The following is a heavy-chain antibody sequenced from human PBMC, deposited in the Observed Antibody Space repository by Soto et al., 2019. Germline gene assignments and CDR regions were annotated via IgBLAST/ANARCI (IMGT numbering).Heavy chain of an antibody. D-gene: IGHD3-22*01. CDR2: IYHSGNT. CDR1: GDSISSGDYY. J-gene: IGHJ4*02. Sequence: SETLSLTCTVSGDSISSGDYYWSWIRQPPGKGLEWIGYIYHSGNTYYNPSLKTRVTISLDPSKNQFSLNLSSVTAADTAVYYCAKEFSPVDYDSSGLVGGWGQGTLVTVSS. V-gene: IGHV4-30-4*01. CDR3: AKEFSPVDYDSSGLVGG.